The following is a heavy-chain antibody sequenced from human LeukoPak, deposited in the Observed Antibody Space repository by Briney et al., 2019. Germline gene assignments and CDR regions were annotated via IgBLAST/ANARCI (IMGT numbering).Heavy chain of an antibody. D-gene: IGHD6-13*01. Sequence: ASVKVSCKASGYTFTSYDINWVRQATGQGLEWMGWMNPNSGNTGYAQKFQGRVTMTRNTSISTAYMELSSLRSEDTAVYYCAADSSSWNDAFDIWGQGTMVTVSS. J-gene: IGHJ3*02. V-gene: IGHV1-8*01. CDR3: AADSSSWNDAFDI. CDR1: GYTFTSYD. CDR2: MNPNSGNT.